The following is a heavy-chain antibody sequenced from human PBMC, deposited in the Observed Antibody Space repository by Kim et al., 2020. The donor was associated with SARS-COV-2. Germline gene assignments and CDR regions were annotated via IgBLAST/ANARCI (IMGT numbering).Heavy chain of an antibody. J-gene: IGHJ6*02. Sequence: VDSVKGRFTISRDNAKNSLYLQMNSLRAEDTAVYYCARKTYGGNSYGMDVWGQGTTVTVSS. V-gene: IGHV3-7*04. CDR3: ARKTYGGNSYGMDV. D-gene: IGHD4-17*01.